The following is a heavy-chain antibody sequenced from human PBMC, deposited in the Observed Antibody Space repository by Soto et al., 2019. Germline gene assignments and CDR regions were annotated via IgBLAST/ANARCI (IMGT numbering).Heavy chain of an antibody. J-gene: IGHJ4*02. CDR3: AREDIVVVPAAPGHYFDY. V-gene: IGHV1-69*04. Sequence: SVKVSCEASGGTFSSYTISWVRQAPGQGLEWMGRIIPILGIANYAQKFQGRVMITADKSTSTAYMELSSLRSEDTAVYCCAREDIVVVPAAPGHYFDYWGQGTLVTVSS. D-gene: IGHD2-2*01. CDR1: GGTFSSYT. CDR2: IIPILGIA.